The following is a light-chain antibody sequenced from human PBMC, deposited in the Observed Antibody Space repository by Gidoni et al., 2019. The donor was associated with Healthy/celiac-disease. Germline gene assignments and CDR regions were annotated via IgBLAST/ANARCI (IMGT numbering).Light chain of an antibody. V-gene: IGKV1-5*03. CDR2: KAS. Sequence: DIQMTQSPSTLSASVGDRVTITCRASQSISSWLAWYQQKPGKAPKRLIYKASSLESGVPSRFSGSGSETEFTLTISSLQPDDFATYYCQQSGTFGQGTKVEIK. J-gene: IGKJ1*01. CDR1: QSISSW. CDR3: QQSGT.